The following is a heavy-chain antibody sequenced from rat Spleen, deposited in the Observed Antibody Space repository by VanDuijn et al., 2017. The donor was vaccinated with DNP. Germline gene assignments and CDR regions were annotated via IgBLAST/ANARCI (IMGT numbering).Heavy chain of an antibody. J-gene: IGHJ4*01. CDR3: TTGAGSP. CDR1: GVTFSDYY. V-gene: IGHV5-20*01. CDR2: ISHDTGSS. D-gene: IGHD1-4*01. Sequence: EVQLVESGGGLVQPGRSLKLSCAASGVTFSDYYMAWVRQAPTKGLEWVAYISHDTGSSKYRDSVKGRITISRDNAKSTLYLQMDSLRSEDTATYYCTTGAGSPWGQGTSVTVSS.